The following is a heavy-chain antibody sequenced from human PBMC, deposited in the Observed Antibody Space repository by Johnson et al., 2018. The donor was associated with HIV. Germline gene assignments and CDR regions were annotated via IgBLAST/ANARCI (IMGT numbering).Heavy chain of an antibody. CDR1: GFSVSNNY. Sequence: VQLVESGGGLVQSGGSLSLSCGASGFSVSNNYMNWVRQAPGKGLEWVSVIYSGGSTYYAAPVKGRFTISRDDSKNTLYLQMNSLKTEDTAVYYCTTDDVVPPAFDIWGQGTMVTVSS. V-gene: IGHV3-66*01. CDR3: TTDDVVPPAFDI. J-gene: IGHJ3*02. CDR2: IYSGGST. D-gene: IGHD2-15*01.